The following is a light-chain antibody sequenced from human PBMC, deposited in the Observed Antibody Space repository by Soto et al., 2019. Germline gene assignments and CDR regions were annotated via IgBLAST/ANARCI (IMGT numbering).Light chain of an antibody. V-gene: IGKV1-9*01. J-gene: IGKJ4*01. CDR3: QQIDRYPFS. Sequence: DIQLTQSPSFLSASVGDRVTITCRASLDIRGYLAWYKQKPGKVPRLLNYSASTLQSGVPSRFSGSGSGTEFNLTSSSLQPEDFASYYCQQIDRYPFSFGGGTKVDIK. CDR1: LDIRGY. CDR2: SAS.